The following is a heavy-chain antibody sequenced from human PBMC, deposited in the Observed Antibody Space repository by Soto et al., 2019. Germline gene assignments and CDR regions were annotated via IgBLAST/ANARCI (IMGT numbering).Heavy chain of an antibody. D-gene: IGHD3-3*01. CDR3: AKEDSRFLEWLLSSWFAP. J-gene: IGHJ5*02. V-gene: IGHV3-23*01. CDR1: GFTFSSYA. Sequence: GGSLRLSCAASGFTFSSYAMSWVRQAPGKGLEWVSAISGSGGSTYYADSVKGRFTISRDNSKNTLYLQMNSLRAEDTAVYYFAKEDSRFLEWLLSSWFAPWGQEPLVTVSS. CDR2: ISGSGGST.